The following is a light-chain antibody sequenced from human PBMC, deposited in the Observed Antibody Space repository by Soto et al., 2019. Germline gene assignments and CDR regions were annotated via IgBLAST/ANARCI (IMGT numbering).Light chain of an antibody. CDR3: QHYNGYPYT. CDR2: DAS. V-gene: IGKV1-5*01. CDR1: QSIDNW. Sequence: IWMTQSPSLLSASIGDRVTITCRASQSIDNWLAWYQQKPGKAPQLLIYDASRVKTGVPSRFTASGSGTEFTLTINTLQADDSATYFCQHYNGYPYTFGPGTKVDIK. J-gene: IGKJ2*01.